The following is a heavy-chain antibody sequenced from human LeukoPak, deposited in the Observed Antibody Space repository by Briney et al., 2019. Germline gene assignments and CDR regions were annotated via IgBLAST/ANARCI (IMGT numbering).Heavy chain of an antibody. J-gene: IGHJ4*02. D-gene: IGHD3-10*01. CDR1: GFLFSRYW. CDR3: ARDPPYGIAYFDY. V-gene: IGHV3-7*05. Sequence: GGSLRLFCTASGFLFSRYWMSWVRQAPGKGLEWVANIKHDESEKYYVDSVKGRFTIYRDNAKNSLYLQMNSLRAEDTAVYYCARDPPYGIAYFDYWGQGTLVTVSS. CDR2: IKHDESEK.